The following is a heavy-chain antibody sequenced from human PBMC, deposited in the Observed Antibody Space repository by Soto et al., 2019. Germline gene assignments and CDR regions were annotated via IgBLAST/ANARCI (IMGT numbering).Heavy chain of an antibody. J-gene: IGHJ6*02. CDR3: ARVDEGVLALPTKSYYYGMDV. Sequence: QVQLVQSGAEVKKPGSSVKVSCKASGGTFSSYAISWVRQAPGQGLEWMGGVIPIFATANYAQKFQGRVKITADESTSTAYMELSSLRSEDTAVYYCARVDEGVLALPTKSYYYGMDVWGQGTTVTVSS. CDR2: VIPIFATA. V-gene: IGHV1-69*01. D-gene: IGHD3-10*01. CDR1: GGTFSSYA.